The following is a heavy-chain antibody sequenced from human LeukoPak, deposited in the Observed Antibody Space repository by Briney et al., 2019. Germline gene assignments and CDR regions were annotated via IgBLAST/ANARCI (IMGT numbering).Heavy chain of an antibody. V-gene: IGHV3-23*01. CDR2: INGGGDVT. CDR3: ARNYYDSSGYSPFFDY. D-gene: IGHD3-22*01. CDR1: GFTSHSYA. Sequence: PGGSLILSCATSGFTSHSYAMSWVRQAPGKGLEWVSAINGGGDVTYYADSVQGRFFFSRDNAKNTLYLQLNSLRAEDTAVYYCARNYYDSSGYSPFFDYWGQGTLVTGSS. J-gene: IGHJ4*02.